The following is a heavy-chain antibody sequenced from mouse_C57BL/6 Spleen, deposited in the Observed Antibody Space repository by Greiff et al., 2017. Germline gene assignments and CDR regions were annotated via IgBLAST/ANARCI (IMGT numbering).Heavy chain of an antibody. CDR2: IDPSDSYT. Sequence: QVQLQQPGAELVMPGASVKLSCKASGYTFTSYWMHWVKQRPGQGLEWIREIDPSDSYTNYNQKFKGKSTLTVDKSSSTAYMQLSSLTSEDSAVYYCARYPFAYWGQGTLVTVSA. V-gene: IGHV1-69*01. CDR3: ARYPFAY. J-gene: IGHJ3*01. CDR1: GYTFTSYW.